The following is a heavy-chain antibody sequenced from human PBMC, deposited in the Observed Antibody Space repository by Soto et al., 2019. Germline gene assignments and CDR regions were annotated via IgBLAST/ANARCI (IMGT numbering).Heavy chain of an antibody. CDR1: GFTFSSYA. J-gene: IGHJ5*01. D-gene: IGHD3-9*01. V-gene: IGHV3-23*01. CDR3: ARALRGPYDFLFCYFNDTATNEIDS. CDR2: ISGSGGST. Sequence: GGSLRLSCAASGFTFSSYAMSWVRQAPGKGLEWVSAISGSGGSTYYADSVKGRFTISRDNSKNTLYLQMNCLRAEDTAVYYCARALRGPYDFLFCYFNDTATNEIDS.